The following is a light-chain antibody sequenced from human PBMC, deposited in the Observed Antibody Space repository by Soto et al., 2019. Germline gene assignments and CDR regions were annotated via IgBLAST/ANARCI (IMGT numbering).Light chain of an antibody. CDR2: DVN. J-gene: IGLJ3*02. CDR1: SSDVGGYDY. Sequence: QSALTQPRSVSGSPGQSVTISCTGTSSDVGGYDYVSWYQQHPRKAPKLMIFDVNKRPSGVPDRFSGSKSGNTAFLTISGLQAEDEADYSCFSYAGSRVFGGGTKLTVL. V-gene: IGLV2-11*01. CDR3: FSYAGSRV.